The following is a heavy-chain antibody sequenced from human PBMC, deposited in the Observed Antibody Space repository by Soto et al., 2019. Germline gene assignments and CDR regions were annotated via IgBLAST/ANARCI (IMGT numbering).Heavy chain of an antibody. Sequence: GESLKISCKGSGYSFTSYWISWVRQMPGKGLEWMGRIDPSDSYTNYSPSFQGHVTISADKSISTAYLQWSSLKASDTAMYYCARQVSSSSLTCYYGMDVWGQGTTVTVSS. V-gene: IGHV5-10-1*01. D-gene: IGHD6-6*01. CDR2: IDPSDSYT. J-gene: IGHJ6*02. CDR3: ARQVSSSSLTCYYGMDV. CDR1: GYSFTSYW.